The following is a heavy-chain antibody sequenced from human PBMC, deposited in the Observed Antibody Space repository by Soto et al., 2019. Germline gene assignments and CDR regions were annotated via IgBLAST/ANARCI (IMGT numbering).Heavy chain of an antibody. CDR3: TKWRYQGGSGNADY. D-gene: IGHD1-1*01. J-gene: IGHJ4*02. CDR1: GFTFDGYA. V-gene: IGHV3-9*01. Sequence: GGSLRLSCIASGFTFDGYAMHWVRQAPGKGLEWVSCLDWNSGGIDYADSVKGRFTISRDNAKNSLFLQMNSLRNEDTALYYCTKWRYQGGSGNADYWGQGTLVTVSS. CDR2: LDWNSGGI.